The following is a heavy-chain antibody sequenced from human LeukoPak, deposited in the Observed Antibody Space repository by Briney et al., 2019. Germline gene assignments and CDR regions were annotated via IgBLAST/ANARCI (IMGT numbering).Heavy chain of an antibody. J-gene: IGHJ5*02. CDR3: ARERVVRGVIRKYNWFDP. V-gene: IGHV1-8*01. Sequence: ASVKVCCKASGYTFTSYDINWVRQATGQGLEWMRWMNPNSGNTGYAQKFQGRVTMTRNTSISTAYMELSSLRSEDTAVYYCARERVVRGVIRKYNWFDPWGQGTLVTVSS. D-gene: IGHD3-10*01. CDR1: GYTFTSYD. CDR2: MNPNSGNT.